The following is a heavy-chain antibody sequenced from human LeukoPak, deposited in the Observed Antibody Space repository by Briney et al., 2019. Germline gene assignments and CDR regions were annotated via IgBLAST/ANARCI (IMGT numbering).Heavy chain of an antibody. J-gene: IGHJ4*02. CDR2: ISWNSGSI. CDR1: GFTFDDYA. D-gene: IGHD6-19*01. CDR3: AKDNRAVAGTGGFDY. V-gene: IGHV3-9*03. Sequence: PGGSLRLSCAASGFTFDDYAMHWVRQAPGKGLEWVSGISWNSGSIGYADSVKGRFTISRDTAKNSLYLQMNSLRAEDMALYYCAKDNRAVAGTGGFDYWGQGTLVTVSS.